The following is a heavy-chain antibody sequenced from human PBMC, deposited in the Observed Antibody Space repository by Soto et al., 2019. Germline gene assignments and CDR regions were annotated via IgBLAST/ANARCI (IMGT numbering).Heavy chain of an antibody. D-gene: IGHD6-13*01. Sequence: PSETLSLTCTVSGGSISSSSYYWGWIRQPPGKGLEWIGSIYYSGSTYYNPSLKSRVTMSVDTSKNQFSLKLSSVTAADTAVYYCARHGGIAAAGYFDYWGQGTLVTVSS. J-gene: IGHJ4*02. CDR3: ARHGGIAAAGYFDY. CDR1: GGSISSSSYY. CDR2: IYYSGST. V-gene: IGHV4-39*01.